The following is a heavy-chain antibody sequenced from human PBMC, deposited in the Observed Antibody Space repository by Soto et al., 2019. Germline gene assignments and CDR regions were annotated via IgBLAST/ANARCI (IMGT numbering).Heavy chain of an antibody. CDR1: GFTFSSYW. J-gene: IGHJ4*02. CDR3: ARTSLVVPAATREDY. Sequence: EVQLVESGGGLVQPGGSLRLSCAASGFTFSSYWMHWVRQAPGKGLVWVSRINSYGSSTSYADSVKGRFTISRDNAKNTVYLQMNSLRAEDTAVYYCARTSLVVPAATREDYWGQGTLVTVSS. CDR2: INSYGSST. D-gene: IGHD2-15*01. V-gene: IGHV3-74*01.